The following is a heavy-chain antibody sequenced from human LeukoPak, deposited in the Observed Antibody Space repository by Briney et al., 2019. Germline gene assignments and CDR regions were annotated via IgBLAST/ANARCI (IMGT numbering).Heavy chain of an antibody. V-gene: IGHV3-33*08. CDR3: ARGGSTFSFDY. CDR1: GFTFSNFG. J-gene: IGHJ4*02. D-gene: IGHD2/OR15-2a*01. CDR2: ISYDGSNK. Sequence: PGGSLRLSCVASGFTFSNFGMHWVRQAPGKGLEWVALISYDGSNKYYADSVKGRFTIFRDSSKNTLYLQMNSVRVEDTAVYSCARGGSTFSFDYWGQGTLVTVSS.